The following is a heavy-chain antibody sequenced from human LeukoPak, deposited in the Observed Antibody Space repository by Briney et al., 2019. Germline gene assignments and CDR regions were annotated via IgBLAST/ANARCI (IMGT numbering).Heavy chain of an antibody. D-gene: IGHD1-7*01. V-gene: IGHV4-59*08. CDR1: GGSISSYY. CDR2: IYYSGST. Sequence: KPSETLSLTCTVSGGSISSYYWSWIRQPPGKGLQWIGYIYYSGSTKYNPSLKSRVTISVDTSKNQFSLRLSSVTAADTAVYYCAREITGTTWAFDIWGQGTLVTVSS. CDR3: AREITGTTWAFDI. J-gene: IGHJ3*02.